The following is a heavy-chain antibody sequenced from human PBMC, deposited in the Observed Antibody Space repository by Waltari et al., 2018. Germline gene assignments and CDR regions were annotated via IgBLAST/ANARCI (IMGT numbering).Heavy chain of an antibody. CDR2: INPSGST. D-gene: IGHD6-6*01. J-gene: IGHJ4*02. V-gene: IGHV4-34*01. CDR3: ARGKKYSSPYYFDY. Sequence: QVQLQQWGAGLLKPSETLSLTCAVYGGSFRGYYWSWIRQPPGKGLEWIGEINPSGSTNYNPSLKSRVTISVDTSKNQFSRKRSSVTAADTAVDYCARGKKYSSPYYFDYWGQGTLVTVSS. CDR1: GGSFRGYY.